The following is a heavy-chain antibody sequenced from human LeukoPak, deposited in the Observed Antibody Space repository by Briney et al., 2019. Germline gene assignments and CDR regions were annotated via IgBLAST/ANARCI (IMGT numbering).Heavy chain of an antibody. V-gene: IGHV4-59*01. Sequence: PSETLSLTCTASGGSFNSYYWNWIRQPPGKGLEWIGYFYYSGNTNYNPSLRSRVTISVDTSKNQFSLKLSSVTAADTAVDYSARGPYYYDPDYWGQGTLVTVSS. CDR2: FYYSGNT. CDR1: GGSFNSYY. D-gene: IGHD3-22*01. CDR3: ARGPYYYDPDY. J-gene: IGHJ4*02.